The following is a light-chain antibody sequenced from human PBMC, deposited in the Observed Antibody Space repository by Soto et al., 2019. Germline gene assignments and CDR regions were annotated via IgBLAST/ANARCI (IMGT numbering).Light chain of an antibody. J-gene: IGKJ4*01. CDR3: QQSYSTPLT. CDR1: QSIDSY. CDR2: AAS. V-gene: IGKV1-39*01. Sequence: DIQMTQSLSSLSASVGDRVTITCRASQSIDSYLSWYQQKPGKVPKLLIYAASSLQSGVPSRFSGSGSGTDFTLTISTLQPEDFATYYCQQSYSTPLTFGGGTKVDIK.